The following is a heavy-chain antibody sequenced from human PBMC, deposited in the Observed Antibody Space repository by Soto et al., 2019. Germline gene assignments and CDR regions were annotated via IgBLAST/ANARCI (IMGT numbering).Heavy chain of an antibody. J-gene: IGHJ1*01. D-gene: IGHD3-22*01. CDR1: GGTFSSYS. Sequence: VASVKVSCKASGGTFSSYSISWVRQAPGQGLEWMGGIIPIFGTANYAQKFQGRVTITADKSTSTAYMELSSLRSEDTAVYYCARSYDSSGYYYNLWFQHWGQGTLVTVPQ. CDR3: ARSYDSSGYYYNLWFQH. CDR2: IIPIFGTA. V-gene: IGHV1-69*06.